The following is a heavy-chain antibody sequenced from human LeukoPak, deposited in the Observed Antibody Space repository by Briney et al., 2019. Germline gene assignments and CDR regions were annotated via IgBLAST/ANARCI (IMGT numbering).Heavy chain of an antibody. V-gene: IGHV3-30*18. CDR3: AKDSMGGSLDY. Sequence: GGSLRLSCAASGFTFTTYGMHWVRQPPGKGLEWVALISHVGNHAFYAESVKGRFTISRDNSNTTLYLQLNSLRVEDTAVYYCAKDSMGGSLDYWGQGSLVTVSS. D-gene: IGHD3-16*01. CDR1: GFTFTTYG. J-gene: IGHJ4*02. CDR2: ISHVGNHA.